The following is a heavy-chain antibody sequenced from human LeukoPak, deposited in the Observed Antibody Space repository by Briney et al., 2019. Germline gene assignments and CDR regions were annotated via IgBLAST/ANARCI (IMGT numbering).Heavy chain of an antibody. V-gene: IGHV3-21*01. CDR3: TRDQNFYGSGRGFDP. J-gene: IGHJ5*02. CDR1: GFSFSSYA. D-gene: IGHD3-10*01. CDR2: ISSSSSYI. Sequence: GGSLRLSCAASGFSFSSYAMNWVRQAPGKGLGWVSSISSSSSYIYYADSVKGRFTISRDNAKNSLYLQMNSLRAEDTAIYYCTRDQNFYGSGRGFDPWGQGTLVTVSS.